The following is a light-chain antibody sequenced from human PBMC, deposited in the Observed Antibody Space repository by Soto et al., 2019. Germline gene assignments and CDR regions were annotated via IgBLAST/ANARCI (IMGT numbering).Light chain of an antibody. CDR3: EAWDDSLNRVV. CDR1: SSNIGSNN. V-gene: IGLV1-44*01. J-gene: IGLJ2*01. Sequence: QSVLTQPPSASGTPGQRVTISCSGSSSNIGSNNVNWYQQLPGTAPKLLIYTNNQRPSGVPDRFSGSKSGTSASLAISGLQSGDEADYYCEAWDDSLNRVVFGGGTKLTVL. CDR2: TNN.